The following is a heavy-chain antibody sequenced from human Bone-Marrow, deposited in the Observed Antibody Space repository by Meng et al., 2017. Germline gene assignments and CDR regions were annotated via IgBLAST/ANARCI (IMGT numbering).Heavy chain of an antibody. Sequence: GGSLRLPCAASGFTFCRYWVSWVRQAPGKGLGWVANMAQDGSQTYYVDSVKGRFTISRDNAKNSLYLQMNSLRAEDTAVYYCARDYYGSGKVHGMDVWGLGTTVTVSS. CDR2: MAQDGSQT. CDR1: GFTFCRYW. D-gene: IGHD3-10*01. J-gene: IGHJ6*02. CDR3: ARDYYGSGKVHGMDV. V-gene: IGHV3-7*01.